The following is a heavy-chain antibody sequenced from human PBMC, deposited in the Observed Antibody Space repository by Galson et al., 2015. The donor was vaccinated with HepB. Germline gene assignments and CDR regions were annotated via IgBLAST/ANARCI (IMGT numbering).Heavy chain of an antibody. D-gene: IGHD5-18*01. V-gene: IGHV3-23*01. CDR3: AKGYGLFDS. Sequence: SLRLSCAASGFALDSHAMSWVRQAPRKGLEWISGISGNGDSTFYADSVKGRFTVSGDNSKNMLYLQINSLRAEDTGLYFCAKGYGLFDSWGQGILVTVSS. CDR2: ISGNGDST. CDR1: GFALDSHA. J-gene: IGHJ5*01.